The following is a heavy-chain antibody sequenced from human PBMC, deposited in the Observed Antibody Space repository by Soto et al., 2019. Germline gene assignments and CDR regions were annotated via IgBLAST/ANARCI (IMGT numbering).Heavy chain of an antibody. CDR1: GYSFTTYW. V-gene: IGHV5-10-1*01. D-gene: IGHD1-7*01. J-gene: IGHJ5*02. Sequence: PGESLKISCEASGYSFTTYWISWVRQMPGKGLEWMGAIDPRDSYTKYSPSFQGHVTISVDKSISTAYLQWNSLKASDTAIYYCARETSDLELFNWLDPWG. CDR3: ARETSDLELFNWLDP. CDR2: IDPRDSYT.